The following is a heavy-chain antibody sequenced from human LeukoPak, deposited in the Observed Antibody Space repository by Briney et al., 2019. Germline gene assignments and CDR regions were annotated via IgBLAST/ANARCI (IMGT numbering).Heavy chain of an antibody. D-gene: IGHD2-2*01. CDR2: IYPGDSDT. CDR3: ARPLCSSTSCYFFGGFDP. V-gene: IGHV5-51*01. CDR1: GYSFTSYW. Sequence: GESLKISCKGSGYSFTSYWIGWVRQMPGKGLEWMAIIYPGDSDTRYSPSFQGQVTISADKSISTAYLQWSSLKASDTAMYYCARPLCSSTSCYFFGGFDPWGQGTLVTVSS. J-gene: IGHJ5*02.